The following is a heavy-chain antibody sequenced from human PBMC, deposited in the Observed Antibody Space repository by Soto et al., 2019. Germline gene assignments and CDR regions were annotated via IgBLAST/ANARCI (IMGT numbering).Heavy chain of an antibody. CDR2: ISSSSSYI. CDR3: ARGGNSGSYPVYGMDV. V-gene: IGHV3-21*01. CDR1: GFTFSSYS. J-gene: IGHJ6*02. D-gene: IGHD1-26*01. Sequence: EVQLVESGGGLVKPGGSLRLSCAASGFTFSSYSMNWVRQAPGKGLEWVSSISSSSSYIYYGDSVKGRFTISRDNAKNSLYLQMNSLRAEDTAVYYCARGGNSGSYPVYGMDVWGQGTTVTVSS.